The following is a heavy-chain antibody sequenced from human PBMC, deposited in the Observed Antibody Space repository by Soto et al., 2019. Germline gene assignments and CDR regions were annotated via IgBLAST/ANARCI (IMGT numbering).Heavy chain of an antibody. Sequence: EVQLVESGGGLVQPGRSLRLSCAASGFTFDDYAMHWVRQAPGKGLEWVSGISWNSGSIGYADSVKGRFTISRDNAKNSLYLQMNSLRAEDTALYYCAKDPNIAAAGTASINWFDPWGQGTLVTVSS. D-gene: IGHD6-13*01. CDR3: AKDPNIAAAGTASINWFDP. J-gene: IGHJ5*02. V-gene: IGHV3-9*01. CDR2: ISWNSGSI. CDR1: GFTFDDYA.